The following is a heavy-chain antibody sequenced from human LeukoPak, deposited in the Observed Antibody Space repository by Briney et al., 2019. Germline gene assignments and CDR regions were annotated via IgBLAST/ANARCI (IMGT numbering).Heavy chain of an antibody. CDR1: GGSISSYY. J-gene: IGHJ4*02. CDR2: IYTSGST. CDR3: ARHNTIFGVLVPLDY. Sequence: SETLSLTCTVSGGSISSYYWSWIRQPAGKGLEWIGRIYTSGSTNYNPSLKSRVTISIDKSKNHFSLNLGSVTAADTAVYYCARHNTIFGVLVPLDYWGQGTLVTVSS. D-gene: IGHD3-3*01. V-gene: IGHV4-4*07.